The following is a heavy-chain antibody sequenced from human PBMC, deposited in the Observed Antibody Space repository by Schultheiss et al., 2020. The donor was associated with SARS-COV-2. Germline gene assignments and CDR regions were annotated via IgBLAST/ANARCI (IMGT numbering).Heavy chain of an antibody. D-gene: IGHD4-17*01. CDR1: GGSISSGGYY. J-gene: IGHJ6*02. CDR2: IYYSGST. CDR3: ARDPSTDYGDYVDYYYYGMDV. V-gene: IGHV4-31*03. Sequence: SETLSLTCTVSGGSISSGGYYWSWIRQHPGKGLEWIGYIYYSGSTYYNPSLKSRVTISVDTSKNQFSLKLSSVTAADTAVYYCARDPSTDYGDYVDYYYYGMDVWGQGTTVTVSS.